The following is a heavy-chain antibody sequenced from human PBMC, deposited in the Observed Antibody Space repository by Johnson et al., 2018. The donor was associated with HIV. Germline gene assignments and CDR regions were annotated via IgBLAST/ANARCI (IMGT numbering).Heavy chain of an antibody. CDR3: ARWGSMIEAAFDI. CDR2: IYSGGST. CDR1: GFTVSSNY. J-gene: IGHJ3*02. V-gene: IGHV3-53*01. D-gene: IGHD3-22*01. Sequence: VHLVESGGGLIQPGGSLRLSCAASGFTVSSNYMSWVRQAPGKGLEWVSVIYSGGSTYYADSVKGRFTISRDNSNNTLYLQMNSLRAEDTAVYYCARWGSMIEAAFDIWGQGTMVTVSS.